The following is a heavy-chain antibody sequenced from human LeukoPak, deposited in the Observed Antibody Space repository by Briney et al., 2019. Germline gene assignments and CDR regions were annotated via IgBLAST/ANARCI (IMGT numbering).Heavy chain of an antibody. J-gene: IGHJ4*02. V-gene: IGHV3-30*02. CDR3: ARDRGAIQYFDY. CDR1: GFTFRNHG. CDR2: IRYDGTNS. Sequence: GGSLRVSCAASGFTFRNHGMHWARQALGKGLEWVAFIRYDGTNSYYADSVKGRFTVSRDNSKNTLYLQMNSLRAEDTAVYYCARDRGAIQYFDYWGPGTLVTVSS. D-gene: IGHD2-2*02.